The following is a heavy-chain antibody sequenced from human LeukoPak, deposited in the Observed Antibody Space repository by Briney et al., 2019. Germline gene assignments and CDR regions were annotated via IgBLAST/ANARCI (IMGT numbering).Heavy chain of an antibody. D-gene: IGHD1-26*01. Sequence: GGSLRLSCAASEFTFSNYAMSWFRQAPGKGLEWVSTISDTGGSTFYADSVKGRFTISRDNSKNTLYLQMNSLRAEDTAVYYCAKDQTGAASLYGMDVWGQGTTVTVSS. CDR1: EFTFSNYA. V-gene: IGHV3-23*01. CDR2: ISDTGGST. CDR3: AKDQTGAASLYGMDV. J-gene: IGHJ6*02.